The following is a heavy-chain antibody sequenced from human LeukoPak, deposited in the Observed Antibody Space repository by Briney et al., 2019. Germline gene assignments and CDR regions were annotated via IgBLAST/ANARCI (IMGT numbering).Heavy chain of an antibody. D-gene: IGHD3-22*01. V-gene: IGHV4-34*01. CDR2: INHSGST. CDR1: GGSFRGYY. Sequence: SETLSLTCAVYGGSFRGYYWSWIRQPPGKGLGWIGEINHSGSTNYNPSLKSRVTISVDTSKNQFSLKLSSVTAADTAVYYCARGGSYSSDDYFDYWGQGTLVTVSS. J-gene: IGHJ4*02. CDR3: ARGGSYSSDDYFDY.